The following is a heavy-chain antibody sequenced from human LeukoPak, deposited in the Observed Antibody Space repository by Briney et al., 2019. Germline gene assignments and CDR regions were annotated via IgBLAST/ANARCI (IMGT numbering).Heavy chain of an antibody. CDR1: GGSISSSSYC. V-gene: IGHV4-39*01. Sequence: PSETLSLTCTVSGGSISSSSYCWGWIRQPPGKGLEWIGSIYYSGSTYYNPSLKSRVTISVDTSKNQFSLKLSSVTAADTAVYYCARHSSTRYYDFWSGFRGGMDVWGKGTTVTVSS. CDR3: ARHSSTRYYDFWSGFRGGMDV. CDR2: IYYSGST. J-gene: IGHJ6*03. D-gene: IGHD3-3*01.